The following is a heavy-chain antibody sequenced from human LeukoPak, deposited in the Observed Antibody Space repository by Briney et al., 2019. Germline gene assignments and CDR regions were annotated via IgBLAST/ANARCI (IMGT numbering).Heavy chain of an antibody. D-gene: IGHD6-19*01. CDR1: GGSISSGDYY. Sequence: SETLSLTCTVSGGSISSGDYYWSWIRQPPGKVLEWIGYIYYSGSTYYNPSLKSRVTISVDTSKNQFSLKLSSVTAADTAVYYCARSIAVAVIDYWGQGTLVTVSS. CDR3: ARSIAVAVIDY. V-gene: IGHV4-30-4*08. J-gene: IGHJ4*02. CDR2: IYYSGST.